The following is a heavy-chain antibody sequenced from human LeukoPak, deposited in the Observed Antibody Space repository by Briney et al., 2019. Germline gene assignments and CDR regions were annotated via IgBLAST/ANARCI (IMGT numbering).Heavy chain of an antibody. CDR2: IKSKTDGGTA. Sequence: GGSLRLSCVVSGFPFTNAWMSWVRQAPGKGLEWVGRIKSKTDGGTADYAAPVRGRFTMWRDDARSALYLQMDSLQTEDTAVYYCTPDLMDVWGKGTTVTVSS. J-gene: IGHJ6*03. CDR3: TPDLMDV. V-gene: IGHV3-15*01. CDR1: GFPFTNAW.